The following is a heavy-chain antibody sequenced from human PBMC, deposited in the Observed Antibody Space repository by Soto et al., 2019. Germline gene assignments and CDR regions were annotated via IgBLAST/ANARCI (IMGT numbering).Heavy chain of an antibody. V-gene: IGHV1-18*04. J-gene: IGHJ4*02. D-gene: IGHD2-15*01. CDR1: GYTFSNHD. CDR2: ISTYNGNT. CDR3: ARPQDYSGYFDY. Sequence: QVQLMQSGPEVKKPGASVKVSCKASGYTFSNHDITWVRQAPGQGLEWMGWISTYNGNTDYAQKLQGRVTMTTDTSTSTAYMELRSLRSDDTAVYYCARPQDYSGYFDYWGQGTLVTVSS.